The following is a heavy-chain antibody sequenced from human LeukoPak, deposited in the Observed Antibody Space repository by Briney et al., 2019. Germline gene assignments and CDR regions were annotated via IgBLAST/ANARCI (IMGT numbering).Heavy chain of an antibody. Sequence: KSSQTLSLTCTVSGGFISGGGYYWTWIRQPSGKGLECVGYIYYSGRTYYNPSLKSRISMSLDASKNQFSLNLSSVTAADTAVYYCARGPAGSYFHVPDYWGQGTLVTVSS. D-gene: IGHD3-10*01. CDR3: ARGPAGSYFHVPDY. CDR1: GGFISGGGYY. J-gene: IGHJ4*02. CDR2: IYYSGRT. V-gene: IGHV4-31*03.